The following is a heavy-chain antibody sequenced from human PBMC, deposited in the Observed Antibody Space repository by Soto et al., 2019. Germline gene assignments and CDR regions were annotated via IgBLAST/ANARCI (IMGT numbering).Heavy chain of an antibody. CDR2: ISWNSGSI. CDR1: GFTFDDYA. CDR3: AKDGDSSSSYYYMDV. J-gene: IGHJ6*03. D-gene: IGHD6-6*01. Sequence: ESGGGLVQPGRSLRLSCAASGFTFDDYAMHWVRQAPGKGLEWVSGISWNSGSIGYADSVKGRFTISRDNAKNSLYLQMNSLRAEDTALYYCAKDGDSSSSYYYMDVWGKGTTVTVSS. V-gene: IGHV3-9*01.